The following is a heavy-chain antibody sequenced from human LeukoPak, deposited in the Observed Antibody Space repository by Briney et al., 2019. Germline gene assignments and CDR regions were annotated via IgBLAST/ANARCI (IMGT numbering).Heavy chain of an antibody. J-gene: IGHJ4*02. CDR1: GGSISSYY. CDR2: IYYSGCT. CDR3: ARGSRELYYFDY. V-gene: IGHV4-59*01. D-gene: IGHD1-7*01. Sequence: SETLSLTCTVSGGSISSYYWSWIRQPPGKGLEWIGYIYYSGCTKYSPSLKCRVTISVDASKTQFSLKMNSVTAADTAVYYCARGSRELYYFDYWGQGTLVTVSS.